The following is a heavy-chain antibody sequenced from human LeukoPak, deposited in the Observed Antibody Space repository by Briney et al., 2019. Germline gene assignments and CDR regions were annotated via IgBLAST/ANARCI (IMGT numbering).Heavy chain of an antibody. D-gene: IGHD3-10*02. CDR3: ASHPPPYRVRGVRVSR. CDR1: GYSISSGYY. V-gene: IGHV4-38-2*02. Sequence: SETLSLTCTVSGYSISSGYYWGWIRQPPGKGLEWIGEINHSGSTNYNPSLKSRVTISVDTSKNQFSLKLSSVTAADTAVYYCASHPPPYRVRGVRVSRWGQGTLVTVSS. J-gene: IGHJ4*02. CDR2: INHSGST.